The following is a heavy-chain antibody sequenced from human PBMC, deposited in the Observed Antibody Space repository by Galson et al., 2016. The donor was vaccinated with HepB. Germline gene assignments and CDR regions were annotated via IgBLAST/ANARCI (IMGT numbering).Heavy chain of an antibody. CDR2: INTDGTIT. CDR3: ARVIKGFTDY. J-gene: IGHJ4*02. D-gene: IGHD3-16*01. Sequence: SLRLSCAASGFTFSSHAMSWVRQAPGKGLVWVSQINTDGTITTYTDSVKGRFTSSRDNAKNTLYLQMNSLRDEDTVVYYCARVIKGFTDYWGQGTLVTVSS. V-gene: IGHV3-74*01. CDR1: GFTFSSHA.